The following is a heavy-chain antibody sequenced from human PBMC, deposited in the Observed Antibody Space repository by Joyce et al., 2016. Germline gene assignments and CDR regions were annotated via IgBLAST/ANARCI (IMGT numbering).Heavy chain of an antibody. J-gene: IGHJ4*02. Sequence: QLHLQESGPGLVKPSETLSLTCSVSGGSLNRSGYYWGWIRQPPGKGLEWIGSIYYDGNAYYNPSLESRVTISVDTSKNQFSLKLTSVTAADTAVYYCARDRGPIVLVVYSFDYWGQGTLATVSS. CDR3: ARDRGPIVLVVYSFDY. D-gene: IGHD2-8*02. CDR2: IYYDGNA. CDR1: GGSLNRSGYY. V-gene: IGHV4-39*07.